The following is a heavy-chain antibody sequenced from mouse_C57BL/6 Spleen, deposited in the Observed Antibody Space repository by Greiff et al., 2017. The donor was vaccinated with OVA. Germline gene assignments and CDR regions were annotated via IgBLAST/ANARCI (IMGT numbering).Heavy chain of an antibody. J-gene: IGHJ4*01. CDR2: ISYAGST. Sequence: EVQLLESGPGLVKPSQSLSLSCSVSGYSITSCYFYNVIRPLPENQLGWVGFISYAGSTNYHPSLKNRISITRDTSKNPFFLKLKSVTTEDTATYYCARGGDYYGSSYDAMDDWGQGTSVTVSS. D-gene: IGHD1-1*01. V-gene: IGHV3-6*01. CDR1: GYSITSCYF. CDR3: ARGGDYYGSSYDAMDD.